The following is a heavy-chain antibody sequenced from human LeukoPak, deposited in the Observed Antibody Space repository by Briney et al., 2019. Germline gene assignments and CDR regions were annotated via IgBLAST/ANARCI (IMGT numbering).Heavy chain of an antibody. V-gene: IGHV1-18*01. CDR1: GYTFTSYG. Sequence: ASVTVSCKASGYTFTSYGISWVRQAPGQGLEWMGWISPYNGNTDYAQKLQGRVTMATDTSTSTAYMELRSLRSDDTAVYYCARVPSSPYYYYYYMDVWGKGTTVTVSS. CDR2: ISPYNGNT. J-gene: IGHJ6*03. CDR3: ARVPSSPYYYYYYMDV.